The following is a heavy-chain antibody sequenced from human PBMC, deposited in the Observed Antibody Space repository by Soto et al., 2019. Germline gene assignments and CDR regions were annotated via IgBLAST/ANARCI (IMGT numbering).Heavy chain of an antibody. CDR2: VYYGGAIFYSGNI. Sequence: SSETLSLTCTVSGDSISSSNSHWGWTRQPPGKGLEYIGSVYYGGAIFYSGNIYYNPSLKSRVTISVDTSKNQFSLRLSSVTAADTGVYYCVRYDRINMKPYTPEGFHIWGQGTMVTVSS. CDR3: VRYDRINMKPYTPEGFHI. V-gene: IGHV4-39*01. J-gene: IGHJ3*02. D-gene: IGHD3-3*02. CDR1: GDSISSSNSH.